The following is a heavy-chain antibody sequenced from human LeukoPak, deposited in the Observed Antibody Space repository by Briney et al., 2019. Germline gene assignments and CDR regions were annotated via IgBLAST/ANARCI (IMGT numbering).Heavy chain of an antibody. CDR2: IWYDGSNI. CDR1: GFTFNSYG. CDR3: AREGYCGGGRCFFDY. J-gene: IGHJ4*02. V-gene: IGHV3-33*01. D-gene: IGHD2-15*01. Sequence: GGSLRLSCAASGFTFNSYGMHWVRQAPGKGLEWVAVIWYDGSNIYYADSVKGRFTISRDNSKNTLYLQMNSLRAEDTAVYYCAREGYCGGGRCFFDYWGQGTLVTVST.